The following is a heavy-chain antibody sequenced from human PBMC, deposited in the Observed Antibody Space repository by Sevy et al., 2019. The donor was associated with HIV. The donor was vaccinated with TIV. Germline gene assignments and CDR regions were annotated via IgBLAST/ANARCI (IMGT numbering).Heavy chain of an antibody. D-gene: IGHD2-2*01. V-gene: IGHV4-34*01. Sequence: SETLSLTCAVHYGSFSGYYWNWIRQVPGKGLEWIGEINESGITYYNPSLKSRVTISVDTSKKQFSLKLNSVTAVDSAVYFCARSPPVVVVPGAPSWFDPWGHGTLVTVSS. CDR3: ARSPPVVVVPGAPSWFDP. J-gene: IGHJ5*02. CDR1: YGSFSGYY. CDR2: INESGIT.